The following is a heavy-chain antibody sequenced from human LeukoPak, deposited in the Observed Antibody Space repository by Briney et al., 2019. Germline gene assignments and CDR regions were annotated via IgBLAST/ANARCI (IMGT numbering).Heavy chain of an antibody. CDR3: ASEAWGRYYYMDV. CDR1: GYTFTGYY. V-gene: IGHV1-2*06. Sequence: ASVKVSCKASGYTFTGYYLHWVRQAPGQGLEWMGRINPNSGATNYAQKFQGRVTMTRDTSTSTVYMELSSLRSEDTAVYYCASEAWGRYYYMDVWGKGTTVTVSS. J-gene: IGHJ6*03. D-gene: IGHD7-27*01. CDR2: INPNSGAT.